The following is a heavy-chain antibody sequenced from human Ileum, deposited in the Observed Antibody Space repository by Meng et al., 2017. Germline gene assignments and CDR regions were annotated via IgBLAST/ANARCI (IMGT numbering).Heavy chain of an antibody. Sequence: GQLRQWGAGLLKPSETLSLTCAVYDGSLGGYYLSWIRQPPRKGLEWVGEIHPGGSTSYNPSLQSRVTIAVDTSKNQFSVTLSSVSAADTAVYYCATGVDWAKSGNIWGQGTLVTVSS. D-gene: IGHD3-9*01. CDR2: IHPGGST. CDR1: DGSLGGYY. J-gene: IGHJ4*02. V-gene: IGHV4-34*01. CDR3: ATGVDWAKSGNI.